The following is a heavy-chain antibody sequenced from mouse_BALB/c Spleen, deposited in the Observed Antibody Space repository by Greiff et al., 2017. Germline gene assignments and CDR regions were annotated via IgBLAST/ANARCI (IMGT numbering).Heavy chain of an antibody. CDR3: ARGRTVVYYYAMDY. J-gene: IGHJ4*01. D-gene: IGHD1-1*01. CDR2: IWAGGST. CDR1: GFSLTSYG. Sequence: VKLQESGPGLVAPSQSLSITCTVSGFSLTSYGVHWVRQPPGKGLEWLGVIWAGGSTNYNSALMSRLSISKDNSKSQVFLKMNSLQTDDTAMYYCARGRTVVYYYAMDYWGQGTSVTVSS. V-gene: IGHV2-9*02.